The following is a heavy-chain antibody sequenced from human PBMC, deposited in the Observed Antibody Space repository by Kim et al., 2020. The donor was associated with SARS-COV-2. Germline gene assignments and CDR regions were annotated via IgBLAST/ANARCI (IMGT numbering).Heavy chain of an antibody. CDR2: IYYSGST. D-gene: IGHD3-3*01. Sequence: SETLSLTCTVSGGSISSSSYYWGWIRQPPGKGLEWIGSIYYSGSTYYNPSLKSRVTISVDTSKNQFSLKLSSVTAADTAVYYCAREVNRDFWSGCFSDYWGQGTLVTVSS. V-gene: IGHV4-39*07. CDR1: GGSISSSSYY. CDR3: AREVNRDFWSGCFSDY. J-gene: IGHJ4*02.